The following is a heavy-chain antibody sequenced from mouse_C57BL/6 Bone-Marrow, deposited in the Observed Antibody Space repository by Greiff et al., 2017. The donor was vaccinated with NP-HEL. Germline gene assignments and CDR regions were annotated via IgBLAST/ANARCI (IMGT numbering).Heavy chain of an antibody. J-gene: IGHJ3*01. CDR2: ICRGGGT. V-gene: IGHV2-5*01. Sequence: VQLLQSGPGLVQPSQTLYITCTVSGFSFTSYGVHWVRQSPGKGLEWLGEICRGGGTDYNAAFMSTLSITKDNSKSQVFFKMNRLQADDTAIYSCAKGRRFAYWGQGTLVTVSA. CDR3: AKGRRFAY. CDR1: GFSFTSYG.